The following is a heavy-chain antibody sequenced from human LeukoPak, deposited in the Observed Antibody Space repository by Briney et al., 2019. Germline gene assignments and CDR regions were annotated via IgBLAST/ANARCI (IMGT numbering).Heavy chain of an antibody. CDR3: ARVGNKGGDY. D-gene: IGHD2-15*01. V-gene: IGHV3-21*01. Sequence: GGSLRLSCAASGFTFSSYSMNWVRQAPGKGLEWVSSISSSSSYIYYADSVKGRFTISRDNAENSLYLQMNSLRAEDTAVYYCARVGNKGGDYWGQGTLVTVSS. J-gene: IGHJ4*02. CDR2: ISSSSSYI. CDR1: GFTFSSYS.